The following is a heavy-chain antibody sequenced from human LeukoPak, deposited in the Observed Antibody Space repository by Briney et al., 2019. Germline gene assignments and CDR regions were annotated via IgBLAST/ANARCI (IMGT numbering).Heavy chain of an antibody. J-gene: IGHJ3*02. CDR2: ISSSSSYI. CDR1: GFTFSSYS. V-gene: IGHV3-21*01. Sequence: PGGSLRLSXAASGFTFSSYSMNWVRQAPGKGLEWVSSISSSSSYIYYADSVKGRFTISRDNAKNSLYLQMNSLRAEDTAVYYCARQGYCSSASCLDAFDIWGQGTMVTVPS. CDR3: ARQGYCSSASCLDAFDI. D-gene: IGHD2-2*01.